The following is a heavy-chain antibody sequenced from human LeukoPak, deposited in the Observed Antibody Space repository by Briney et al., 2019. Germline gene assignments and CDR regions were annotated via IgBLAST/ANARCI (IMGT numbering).Heavy chain of an antibody. CDR3: ARSVPADTAMVIGEGNWFDP. CDR1: GYSFTSYW. J-gene: IGHJ5*02. D-gene: IGHD5-18*01. V-gene: IGHV5-51*01. CDR2: IYPGDSDT. Sequence: GESLKISCKGSGYSFTSYWIGWVRQMPGKGLEWMGIIYPGDSDTRYSPSFQGQVTISADKSISTAYLQWSSPKASDTAMYYCARSVPADTAMVIGEGNWFDPWGQGTLVTVSS.